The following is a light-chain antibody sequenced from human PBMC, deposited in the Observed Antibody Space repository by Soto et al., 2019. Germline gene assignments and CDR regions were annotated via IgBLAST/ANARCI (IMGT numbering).Light chain of an antibody. CDR3: QQYYDYPRT. CDR1: QAINNY. CDR2: AAS. J-gene: IGKJ1*01. V-gene: IGKV1-8*01. Sequence: IRMTQPPSSLSASTGERVTIYYRASQAINNYLVWFQQKPGKAPKVLIYAASTLQTGVPSRFSGSGSGTDFILTINWLQSEDVATYYCQQYYDYPRTFGQGTKVDIK.